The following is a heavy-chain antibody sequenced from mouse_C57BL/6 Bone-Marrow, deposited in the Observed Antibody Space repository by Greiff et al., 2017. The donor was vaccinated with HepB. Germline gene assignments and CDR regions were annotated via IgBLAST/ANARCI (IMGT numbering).Heavy chain of an antibody. V-gene: IGHV5-6*02. J-gene: IGHJ2*01. CDR2: LSSGGSYT. D-gene: IGHD1-1*01. CDR3: ARLLTRGY. CDR1: GFTFSSYG. Sequence: EVKLVESGGDLVKPGGSLKLSCAASGFTFSSYGMSWVRQTPDKRLEWVATLSSGGSYTYYPDSVKGRFTISRDNAKNTLYLQMSSLKSEDTAMYHCARLLTRGYWGQGTTLTVSS.